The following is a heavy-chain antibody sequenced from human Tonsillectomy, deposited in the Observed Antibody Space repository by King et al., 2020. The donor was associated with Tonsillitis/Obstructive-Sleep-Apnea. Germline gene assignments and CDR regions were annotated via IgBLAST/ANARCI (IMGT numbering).Heavy chain of an antibody. CDR1: GFSLSTNGVG. CDR3: ARLRGGVEGN. CDR2: IYWYDVK. V-gene: IGHV2-5*01. J-gene: IGHJ4*02. D-gene: IGHD4-17*01. Sequence: TLKESGPTLVKPTQTLTLTCTFSGFSLSTNGVGVGWIRQPPGKALVWLALIYWYDVKRYIPSLKSRLTITKETSKNQVVLRMTNMDPVDTATYYCARLRGGVEGNWGQGTLVTVSS.